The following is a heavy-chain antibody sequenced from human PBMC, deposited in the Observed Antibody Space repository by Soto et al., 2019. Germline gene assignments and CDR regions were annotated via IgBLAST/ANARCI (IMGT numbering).Heavy chain of an antibody. J-gene: IGHJ4*02. V-gene: IGHV1-24*01. Sequence: ASVKVSCKVSGYTLTELSMHWVRQAPGKGLEWMGGFDPEDGETIYAQKFQGRVTMTEDTSTDTAYMELSSLRSEDTAVYYCATDHGIAVAGTNFKPLYYFDYWGQGTLATVSS. CDR3: ATDHGIAVAGTNFKPLYYFDY. CDR2: FDPEDGET. D-gene: IGHD6-19*01. CDR1: GYTLTELS.